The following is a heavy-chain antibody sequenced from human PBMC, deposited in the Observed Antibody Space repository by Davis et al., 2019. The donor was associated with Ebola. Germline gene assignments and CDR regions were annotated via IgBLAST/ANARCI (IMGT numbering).Heavy chain of an antibody. V-gene: IGHV3-30*02. J-gene: IGHJ4*02. CDR1: GFTFNIFD. CDR2: VRSHGSDD. D-gene: IGHD6-13*01. Sequence: GESLKISCAASGFTFNIFDMHWVRQAPGRGLEWVAFVRSHGSDDHYADSVKGRFTISRDNSKNTLYLHMNSLRAEDTAVYYCARIPHSSSWYYYFDYWGQGTLVTVSS. CDR3: ARIPHSSSWYYYFDY.